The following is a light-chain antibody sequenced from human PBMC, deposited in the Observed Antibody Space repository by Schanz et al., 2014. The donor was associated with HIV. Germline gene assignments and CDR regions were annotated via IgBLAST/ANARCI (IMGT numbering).Light chain of an antibody. J-gene: IGKJ5*01. CDR2: DAS. CDR1: QSVSSD. CDR3: QQYDSSPIT. Sequence: EIVLTQSPGTLSLSPGERATLSCRASQSVSSDLAWYQHKPAQAPRLLISDASRRATGIPARFSGSGSGTDFSLTISRLEPEDFALYYCQQYDSSPITFGQGTRLEIK. V-gene: IGKV3-20*01.